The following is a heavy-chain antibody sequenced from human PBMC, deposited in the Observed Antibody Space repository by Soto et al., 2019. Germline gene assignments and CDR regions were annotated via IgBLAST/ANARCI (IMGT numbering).Heavy chain of an antibody. Sequence: EVHLVESGGGLVKPGGSLRLSCAASGLPFSKAWMSWVRQAPGKGLEWVGRIKNKRTTDYAAPVRDRFTISRDDSQNMEYLQMDSLKTEDTAVYYCTTDEADNGNGGDFDYWGQGTLVTVSS. V-gene: IGHV3-15*01. CDR1: GLPFSKAW. J-gene: IGHJ4*02. CDR3: TTDEADNGNGGDFDY. D-gene: IGHD1-1*01. CDR2: IKNKRTT.